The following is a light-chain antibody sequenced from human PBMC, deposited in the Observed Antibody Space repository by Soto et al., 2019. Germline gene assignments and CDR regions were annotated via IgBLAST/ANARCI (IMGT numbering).Light chain of an antibody. CDR1: QAIRVD. V-gene: IGKV1-17*01. Sequence: IQMTQSPSSLSASVGDRVTITCRASQAIRVDLAWYQQKPGKAPKLLIYAASFLQSGVPSRFSGSGSGTEFTLTISSLQPDDFATYYCQQYNSYWTFGQGTKVAIK. J-gene: IGKJ1*01. CDR2: AAS. CDR3: QQYNSYWT.